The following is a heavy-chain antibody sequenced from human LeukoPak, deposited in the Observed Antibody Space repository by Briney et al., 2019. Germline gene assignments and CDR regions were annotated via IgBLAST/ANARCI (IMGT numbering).Heavy chain of an antibody. CDR1: GFTFSSYS. Sequence: GGSLRLSCAASGFTFSSYSMNWVRQAPGKGLEWVSSISSSSSYIYYADSVKGRFTISRDNSKNTLYLQMNSLRAEDTAIYYCAKSRGIYDASGWRTFDCWGQGTLVTVSS. J-gene: IGHJ4*02. V-gene: IGHV3-21*04. CDR2: ISSSSSYI. CDR3: AKSRGIYDASGWRTFDC. D-gene: IGHD6-19*01.